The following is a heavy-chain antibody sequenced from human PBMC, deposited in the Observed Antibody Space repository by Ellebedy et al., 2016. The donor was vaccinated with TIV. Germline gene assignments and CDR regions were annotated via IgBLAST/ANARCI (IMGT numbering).Heavy chain of an antibody. V-gene: IGHV3-64D*06. CDR2: ISSYGGST. Sequence: GESLKISCSASGFTFSSYAMHWVRQAPGKGLEYVSAISSYGGSTYYADSVKGRFTISRDNSKNTLYLQMSRLRAEDTDVYYCVKDRRAAAGRIRYYFDYWGQGTLVTVSS. CDR3: VKDRRAAAGRIRYYFDY. CDR1: GFTFSSYA. J-gene: IGHJ4*02. D-gene: IGHD6-13*01.